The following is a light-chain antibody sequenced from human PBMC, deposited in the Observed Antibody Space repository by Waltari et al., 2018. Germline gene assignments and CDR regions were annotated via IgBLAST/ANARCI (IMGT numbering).Light chain of an antibody. CDR3: QSYDSSLSGSM. V-gene: IGLV1-40*01. CDR2: GNS. CDR1: SSNIGAGYD. J-gene: IGLJ3*02. Sequence: QSVLTQPPSVSGAPGQRVIIPCTGSSSNIGAGYDVHWYQHLPGKAPKLLIYGNSARPSGVPVRFSGSTSGTSAYLAITGLQAEDEADYYCQSYDSSLSGSMFGGGTKLTVL.